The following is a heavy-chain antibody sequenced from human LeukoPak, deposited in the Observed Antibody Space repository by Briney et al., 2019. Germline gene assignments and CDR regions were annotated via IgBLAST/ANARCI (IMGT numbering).Heavy chain of an antibody. V-gene: IGHV5-51*01. CDR1: GYSFTSYW. CDR2: IYPGDSDT. D-gene: IGHD6-19*01. J-gene: IGHJ4*02. CDR3: AKAVAGTGSYFDY. Sequence: GKSLKISCKGSGYSFTSYWIGWVRQMPGKGLEWMGIIYPGDSDTRYSPSFQGQVTISADKSISTAYLQWSSLKASDTAMYYCAKAVAGTGSYFDYWGQGTLVTVSS.